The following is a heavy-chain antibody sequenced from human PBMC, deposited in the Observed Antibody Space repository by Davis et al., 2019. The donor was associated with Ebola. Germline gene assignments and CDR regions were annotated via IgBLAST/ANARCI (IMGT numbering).Heavy chain of an antibody. CDR1: GDSISSRNW. V-gene: IGHV4-4*02. CDR2: VYHSGST. CDR3: AKREHAFDM. J-gene: IGHJ3*02. D-gene: IGHD5-24*01. Sequence: MPGGSLRLSCAVSGDSISSRNWWSWVRQSPGKGLEWIGEVYHSGSTNYNPSLKSRVTISVDTSKNQFSLKLSSVTAADTAVYYCAKREHAFDMWGRGTLVTVSS.